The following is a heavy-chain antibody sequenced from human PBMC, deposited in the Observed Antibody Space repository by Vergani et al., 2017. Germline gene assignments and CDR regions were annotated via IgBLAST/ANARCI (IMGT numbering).Heavy chain of an antibody. CDR1: GFTVSSNY. Sequence: EVQLVESGGGLVQPGGSLRLSCAASGFTVSSNYMSWVRQAPGKGLEWVSVIYSGGSTYYADSVKGRFTISRHNSKNTLYLQMNSLRAEDTAVYYCARDRVDIVATPTYYYYYYGMDVWGQGTTVTVSS. CDR2: IYSGGST. CDR3: ARDRVDIVATPTYYYYYYGMDV. V-gene: IGHV3-53*04. D-gene: IGHD5-12*01. J-gene: IGHJ6*02.